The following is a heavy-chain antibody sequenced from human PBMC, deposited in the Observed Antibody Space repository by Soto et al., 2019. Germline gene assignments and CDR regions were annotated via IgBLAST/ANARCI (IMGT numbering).Heavy chain of an antibody. D-gene: IGHD2-15*01. CDR2: ISYDGSKE. Sequence: QEQMVQSGGGVVQPGRSLRLSCAASPFTFRSYSKHWVRQAPGKGLEWVTSISYDGSKESYADSVKGRFAVSRDNSKNTLYLQMNSPRPEDTAVYYCARYCNGGACYSASLDYWGQGTQVTVSS. V-gene: IGHV3-30*09. CDR1: PFTFRSYS. J-gene: IGHJ4*02. CDR3: ARYCNGGACYSASLDY.